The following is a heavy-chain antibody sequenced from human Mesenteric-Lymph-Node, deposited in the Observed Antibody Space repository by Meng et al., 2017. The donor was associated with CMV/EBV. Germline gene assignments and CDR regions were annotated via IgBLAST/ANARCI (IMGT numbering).Heavy chain of an antibody. J-gene: IGHJ3*02. CDR1: GFTFSNYG. D-gene: IGHD6-6*01. Sequence: GGSLRLSCVASGFTFSNYGMSWVRQAPGKGLEWVSAIRGSGGSTYYADSVKGRFTISRDNSKNTLFLQMNSLRAEDTAVYYCARDEQLVRTGTFDAFDIWGQGTMVTVSS. V-gene: IGHV3-23*01. CDR2: IRGSGGST. CDR3: ARDEQLVRTGTFDAFDI.